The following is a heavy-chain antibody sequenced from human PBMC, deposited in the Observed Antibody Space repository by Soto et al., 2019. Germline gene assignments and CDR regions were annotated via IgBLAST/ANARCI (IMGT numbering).Heavy chain of an antibody. CDR1: GGTFSSYT. J-gene: IGHJ5*02. CDR3: ERDLGSIAAAGWFDP. V-gene: IGHV1-69*08. Sequence: QVQLVQSGAEVKKPGSSVKVSCKASGGTFSSYTISWVRQAPGQGRAWMGSIIPILGIANYAQKFQGRVTITADKSTRTADMELSRLRSEDTAVYYCERDLGSIAAAGWFDPWGQGTLVTVSS. CDR2: IIPILGIA. D-gene: IGHD6-13*01.